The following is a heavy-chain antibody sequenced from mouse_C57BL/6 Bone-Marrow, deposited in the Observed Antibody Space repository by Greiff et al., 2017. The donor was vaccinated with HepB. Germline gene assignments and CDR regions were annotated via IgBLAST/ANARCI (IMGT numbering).Heavy chain of an antibody. V-gene: IGHV1-4*01. D-gene: IGHD2-2*01. J-gene: IGHJ3*01. CDR1: GYTFTSYT. Sequence: VQLQESGAELARPGASVKMSCKASGYTFTSYTMHWVKQRPGQGLEWIGYINPSSGYTKYNQKFKDKATLTADKSSSTAYMQLSSLTSEDSAVYYCARGVYYGYDGGFAYWGQGTLVTVSA. CDR2: INPSSGYT. CDR3: ARGVYYGYDGGFAY.